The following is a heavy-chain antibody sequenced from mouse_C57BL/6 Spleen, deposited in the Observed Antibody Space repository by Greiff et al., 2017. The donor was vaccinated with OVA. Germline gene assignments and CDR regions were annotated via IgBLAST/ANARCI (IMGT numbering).Heavy chain of an antibody. V-gene: IGHV5-4*03. CDR1: GFTFSSYA. D-gene: IGHD2-5*01. CDR2: ISDGGSYT. Sequence: EVKLVESGGGLVKPGGSLKLSCAASGFTFSSYAMSWVRQTPEKRLEWVATISDGGSYTYYPDNVKGRFTISRDNAKNNLYLQMSHLKSEDTAMYYCASYSNYYLDYWGQGTTLTVSS. J-gene: IGHJ2*01. CDR3: ASYSNYYLDY.